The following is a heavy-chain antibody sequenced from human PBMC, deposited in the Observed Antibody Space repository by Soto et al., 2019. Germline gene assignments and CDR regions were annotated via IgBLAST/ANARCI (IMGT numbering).Heavy chain of an antibody. D-gene: IGHD3-9*01. CDR3: ARPGYDILTFDP. J-gene: IGHJ5*02. CDR2: IYYSGST. V-gene: IGHV4-39*01. Sequence: SSETLSLTCTVSGGSISSSSYYWGWIRQPPGKGLEWIGSIYYSGSTYYNPSLKSRVTISVDTSKNQFSLKLSSVTAADTAVYYCARPGYDILTFDPWGQGTLVTVSS. CDR1: GGSISSSSYY.